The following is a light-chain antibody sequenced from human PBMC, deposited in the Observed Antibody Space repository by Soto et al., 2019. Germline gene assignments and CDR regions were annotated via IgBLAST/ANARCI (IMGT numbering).Light chain of an antibody. Sequence: DLQMTQSPSSLSAPVGDRVTITCRASQDISNYLAWFQQKPGQAPKSLIYAASSLQSGVPSKFSGSGSGTDFTLTISSLQPEDFATYYCQQYNTYPWTFGQGTKVEIE. V-gene: IGKV1-16*02. CDR1: QDISNY. CDR2: AAS. CDR3: QQYNTYPWT. J-gene: IGKJ1*01.